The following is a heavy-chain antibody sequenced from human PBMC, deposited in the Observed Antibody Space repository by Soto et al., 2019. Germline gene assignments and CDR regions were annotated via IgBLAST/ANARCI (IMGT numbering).Heavy chain of an antibody. J-gene: IGHJ4*02. CDR3: ARESGTFDY. D-gene: IGHD1-26*01. Sequence: QVQLVESGGGVVQPGRSLRLSCAASGFTFSSYAMHWVRQAPGKGLEWVAVISYDGSNKYYADSVKGRFTISRDNSNNTLYLQMTSLRAEDTAVYYCARESGTFDYWGQGTLVTVSS. V-gene: IGHV3-30-3*01. CDR1: GFTFSSYA. CDR2: ISYDGSNK.